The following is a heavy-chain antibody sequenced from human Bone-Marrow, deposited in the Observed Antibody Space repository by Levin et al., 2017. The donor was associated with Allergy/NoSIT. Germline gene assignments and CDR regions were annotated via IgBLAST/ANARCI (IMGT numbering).Heavy chain of an antibody. CDR2: IDYSGST. Sequence: PSETLSLTCTVSGASVNSGSNYWSWIRQSPGKGLEWIGYIDYSGSTIYNPSLRSRLTISADTSKNQFSLKLTSVTAADTAVYYCARDLDYYYYMDVWGKGTTVTVSS. J-gene: IGHJ6*03. V-gene: IGHV4-61*01. CDR1: GASVNSGSNY. CDR3: ARDLDYYYYMDV.